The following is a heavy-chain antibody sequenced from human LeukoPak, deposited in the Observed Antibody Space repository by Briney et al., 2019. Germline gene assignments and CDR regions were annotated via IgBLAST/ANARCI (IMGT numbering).Heavy chain of an antibody. V-gene: IGHV3-23*01. D-gene: IGHD1-14*01. CDR2: ISVGGDYI. J-gene: IGHJ3*02. CDR1: GFTFGSSP. Sequence: GGSLRLSCEATGFTFGSSPMSWVRQAPGKGLEWVSSISVGGDYIYYADSVRGRFTISRDNSKSTLYLQMNSLRAEDTAVYYCAKDIRGVYRSDAFDIWGQGTMVTVSS. CDR3: AKDIRGVYRSDAFDI.